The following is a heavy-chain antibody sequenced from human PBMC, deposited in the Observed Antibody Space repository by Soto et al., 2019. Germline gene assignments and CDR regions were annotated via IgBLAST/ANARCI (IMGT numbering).Heavy chain of an antibody. D-gene: IGHD3-3*02. Sequence: ASETLSLTYTVSGGSISSSSYYWGWIRQPPGKGLEWIGSIYYSGSTYYNPSLKSRVTISVDTSKNQFSLKLSSVTAADTAVYYCARHLRHFWSGYYNWFDPWGQGTLVTVSS. J-gene: IGHJ5*02. CDR3: ARHLRHFWSGYYNWFDP. CDR1: GGSISSSSYY. V-gene: IGHV4-39*01. CDR2: IYYSGST.